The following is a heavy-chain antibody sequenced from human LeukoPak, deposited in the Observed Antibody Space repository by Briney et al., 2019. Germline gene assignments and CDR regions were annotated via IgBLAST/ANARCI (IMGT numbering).Heavy chain of an antibody. Sequence: PSETLSLTCTVSGGSISSYYWNWIRQPPGKGLEWIGYIYYSGSTNYNPSLKSRLTMSVDTSKNQFSLKLSSVTAADTAIYYCVREGVVAGNFDYWGQGTLVTVSS. CDR1: GGSISSYY. V-gene: IGHV4-59*01. CDR3: VREGVVAGNFDY. CDR2: IYYSGST. J-gene: IGHJ4*02. D-gene: IGHD2-15*01.